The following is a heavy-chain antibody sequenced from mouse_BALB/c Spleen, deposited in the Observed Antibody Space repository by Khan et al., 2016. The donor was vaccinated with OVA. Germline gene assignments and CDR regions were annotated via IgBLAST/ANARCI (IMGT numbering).Heavy chain of an antibody. J-gene: IGHJ3*01. Sequence: QIQLVPSGPELKKPGETVKISCKASGYTFTNYGINWVKQAPGKGLKWMGWINTNTGEPTYAEEFKGRFAFSLETSASTAYLQLNNLKNEDTATYFCARGNYYGSNSWFAYWGQGTLVTVSA. CDR1: GYTFTNYG. V-gene: IGHV9-3*02. D-gene: IGHD1-1*01. CDR3: ARGNYYGSNSWFAY. CDR2: INTNTGEP.